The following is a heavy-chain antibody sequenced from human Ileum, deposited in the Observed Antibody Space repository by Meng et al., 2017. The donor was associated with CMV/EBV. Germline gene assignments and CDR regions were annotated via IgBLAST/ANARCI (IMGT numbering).Heavy chain of an antibody. CDR2: ISSNGDTT. CDR1: GFTFSHSG. J-gene: IGHJ4*02. Sequence: PCGFTFSHSGVRWVRQAPGQGLEWVSGISSNGDTTYYVDSVKGRFTVSRDNSKNTLYLQMNSLSVDDTAVYYCAKANSGWSNYFDYWGQGILVTVSS. CDR3: AKANSGWSNYFDY. V-gene: IGHV3-23*01. D-gene: IGHD6-19*01.